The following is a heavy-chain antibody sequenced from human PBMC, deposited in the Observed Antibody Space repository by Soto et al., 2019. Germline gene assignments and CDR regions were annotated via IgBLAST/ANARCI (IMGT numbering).Heavy chain of an antibody. CDR1: GFPFSTYA. Sequence: QVQLVESGGGVVQPGRSLRLSCTASGFPFSTYAMHWVRQAPGKGLEWVAVISYDASNKNYLDSVKGRFTISRDNSRNTLYLQMNSLRDEDTAVYYCASSWTSPLDYWGQGTLVTVSS. CDR2: ISYDASNK. CDR3: ASSWTSPLDY. V-gene: IGHV3-30*03. D-gene: IGHD1-1*01. J-gene: IGHJ4*02.